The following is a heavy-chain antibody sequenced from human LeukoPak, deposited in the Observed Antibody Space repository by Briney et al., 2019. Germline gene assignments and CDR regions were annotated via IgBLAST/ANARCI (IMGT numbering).Heavy chain of an antibody. V-gene: IGHV4-39*07. Sequence: SETLSLTCTVSGGSISSSSYYWGWIRQPPGKGLEWIGSIYYSGSTYYNPSLKSRVTISVDTSKNQFSLKLSSVTAADTAVYYCARDRDGYRGHFDYWGQGTLVTVSS. D-gene: IGHD5-24*01. CDR2: IYYSGST. J-gene: IGHJ4*02. CDR1: GGSISSSSYY. CDR3: ARDRDGYRGHFDY.